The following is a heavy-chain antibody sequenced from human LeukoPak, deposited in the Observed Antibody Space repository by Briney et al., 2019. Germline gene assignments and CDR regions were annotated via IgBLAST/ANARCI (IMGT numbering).Heavy chain of an antibody. CDR3: ARESGWGLPHAFDF. CDR2: ISYDGSKI. CDR1: GFTFSSYP. D-gene: IGHD3-3*01. Sequence: GGSLRLSCAASGFTFSSYPLHWVRQAPGKGLEWVTLISYDGSKIYYADSVKGRFTISRDNSKNTMYLQMNSLRAEDTAVYYCARESGWGLPHAFDFWGQGTMVTVSS. V-gene: IGHV3-30-3*01. J-gene: IGHJ3*01.